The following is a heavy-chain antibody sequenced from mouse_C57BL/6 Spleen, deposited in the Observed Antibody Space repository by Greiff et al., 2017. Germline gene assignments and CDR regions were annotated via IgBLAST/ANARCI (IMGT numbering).Heavy chain of an antibody. CDR2: IRLKSDNYAT. CDR3: TREGSSYLDY. CDR1: GFTFSNYW. J-gene: IGHJ2*01. D-gene: IGHD1-1*01. Sequence: EVKVVESGGGLVQPGGSMKLSCVASGFTFSNYWMNWVRQSPEKGLEWVAQIRLKSDNYATHYAESVKGRFTISRDDSKSSVYLQMNNLRAEDTGIYYCTREGSSYLDYWGQGTTLTVSS. V-gene: IGHV6-3*01.